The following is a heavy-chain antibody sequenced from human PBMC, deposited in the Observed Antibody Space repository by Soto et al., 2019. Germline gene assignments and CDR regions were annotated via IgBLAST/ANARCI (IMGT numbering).Heavy chain of an antibody. J-gene: IGHJ6*02. V-gene: IGHV3-33*01. CDR3: ARDRGHGYSYGTYYYFYGMDV. CDR1: GFTFNSHG. Sequence: QVHLVESGGGVVQPGRSLRLSCVVSGFTFNSHGMHWVRQAPGKGLEWVAVIWFDGSKKYYADSVKGRFTISRDNSKNTLDLQMNSLRVEDTAEYYCARDRGHGYSYGTYYYFYGMDVWGQGTTVTVSS. CDR2: IWFDGSKK. D-gene: IGHD5-12*01.